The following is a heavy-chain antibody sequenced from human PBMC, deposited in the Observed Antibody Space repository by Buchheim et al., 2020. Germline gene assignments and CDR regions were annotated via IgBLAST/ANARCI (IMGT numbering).Heavy chain of an antibody. D-gene: IGHD2-21*01. V-gene: IGHV3-30*04. CDR1: GFTFSSYA. Sequence: QVQLVESGGGVVQPGRSLRLSCAASGFTFSSYAMHWVRQAPGKGLEWVAVISYDGSNKYYADSVKGRFTISRDNSKNTLYLQMNSLRAEDTAVYYCARDRLEGAVVPGWYFDLWGRGTL. CDR3: ARDRLEGAVVPGWYFDL. J-gene: IGHJ2*01. CDR2: ISYDGSNK.